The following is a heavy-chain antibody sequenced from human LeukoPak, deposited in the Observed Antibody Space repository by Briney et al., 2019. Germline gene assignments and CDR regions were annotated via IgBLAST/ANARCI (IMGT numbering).Heavy chain of an antibody. Sequence: ETLSLTCTVSGGSISIYYWSWIRQPPGKGLEWIGSIYYSGSTYYNPSLKSRVTISVDTSKNQFSLKLSSVTAADTAVYYCASRRYDFWSGSNWFDPWGQGTLVTVSS. J-gene: IGHJ5*02. CDR3: ASRRYDFWSGSNWFDP. CDR1: GGSISIYY. D-gene: IGHD3-3*01. V-gene: IGHV4-59*05. CDR2: IYYSGST.